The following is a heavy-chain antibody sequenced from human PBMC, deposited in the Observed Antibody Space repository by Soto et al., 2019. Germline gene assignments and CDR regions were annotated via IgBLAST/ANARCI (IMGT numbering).Heavy chain of an antibody. J-gene: IGHJ5*02. CDR3: ARVVPGAEAWFGP. V-gene: IGHV1-46*02. Sequence: QVQLVQSGAELKKPGASVSLSCKASGFSFNTYYIHWVRQSPREGLQWMGIINPSNGFTSYPQKFQGRVTMTADTSTTTVYLELSGLKSDDTAMYFCARVVPGAEAWFGPWGQGTLVTVSS. D-gene: IGHD2-2*01. CDR1: GFSFNTYY. CDR2: INPSNGFT.